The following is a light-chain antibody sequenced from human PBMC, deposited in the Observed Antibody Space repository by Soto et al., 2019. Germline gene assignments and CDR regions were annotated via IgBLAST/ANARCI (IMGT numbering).Light chain of an antibody. Sequence: QSALTQPPSASGSPGQSVAISCTGTSSDVGGYNYVSLYQQHPGKAPKLMIYEVNKRPSGVPDRFSGSKSGNTASLTVSGLQAEDEADYYCCSYAGSSNVFGTGTKLTVL. CDR1: SSDVGGYNY. V-gene: IGLV2-8*01. CDR3: CSYAGSSNV. CDR2: EVN. J-gene: IGLJ1*01.